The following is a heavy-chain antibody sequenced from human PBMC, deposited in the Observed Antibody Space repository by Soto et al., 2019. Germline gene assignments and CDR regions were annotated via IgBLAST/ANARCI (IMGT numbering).Heavy chain of an antibody. CDR3: ARDRDCSGGSCYVFDY. CDR2: INPSGGST. CDR1: GYTFTSYY. D-gene: IGHD2-15*01. Sequence: AASVKVSCKASGYTFTSYYMHWVRQAPGQGLEWMGIINPSGGSTSYAQKFQGRVTMTRDTSTSTVYMELSSLRSEDTAVYYCARDRDCSGGSCYVFDYWGQGTLVTVSS. J-gene: IGHJ4*02. V-gene: IGHV1-46*01.